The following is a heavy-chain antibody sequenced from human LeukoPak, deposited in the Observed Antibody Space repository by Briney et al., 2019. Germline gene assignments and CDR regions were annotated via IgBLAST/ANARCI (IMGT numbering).Heavy chain of an antibody. CDR2: IIPILGIA. D-gene: IGHD3-10*01. J-gene: IGHJ6*02. CDR3: AKGEVWFGRGYGMDV. V-gene: IGHV1-69*04. CDR1: GGTFSSYA. Sequence: SVKVSCKASGGTFSSYAISWVRQAPGQGLEWMGRIIPILGIANYAQKFQGRVTITADKSTSTAYMELSSLRSGDTAVYYCAKGEVWFGRGYGMDVWGQGTTVTVSS.